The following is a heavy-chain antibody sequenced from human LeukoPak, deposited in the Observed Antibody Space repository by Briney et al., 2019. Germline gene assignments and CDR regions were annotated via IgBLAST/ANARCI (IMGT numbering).Heavy chain of an antibody. V-gene: IGHV4-34*01. Sequence: SETLSLTCAVYGESFSGHYWTWIRQPPGRGLDWIGEINHSGSTTSNPSLNNRVTISVDTSKNQFSLKLTSVTAADTAVYYCARPCYGSGSLDSWGQGTLVTVSS. J-gene: IGHJ4*02. CDR3: ARPCYGSGSLDS. CDR1: GESFSGHY. D-gene: IGHD3-10*01. CDR2: INHSGST.